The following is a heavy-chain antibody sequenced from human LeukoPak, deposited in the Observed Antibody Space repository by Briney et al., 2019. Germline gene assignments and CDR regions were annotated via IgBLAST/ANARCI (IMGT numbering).Heavy chain of an antibody. V-gene: IGHV1-3*04. J-gene: IGHJ4*02. Sequence: GASVKVSRKASGYTFTSYAMHWVRQAPGQRLEWMGWINTGNGNTQYSQKFQGRVTFTRDTSANTAYMELSSLRSEDTAVYYCASVDYGDYWGQGTLVTVSS. CDR3: ASVDYGDY. CDR1: GYTFTSYA. CDR2: INTGNGNT. D-gene: IGHD4-17*01.